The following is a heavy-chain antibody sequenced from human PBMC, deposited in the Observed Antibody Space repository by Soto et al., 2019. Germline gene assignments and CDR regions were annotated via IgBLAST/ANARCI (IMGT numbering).Heavy chain of an antibody. V-gene: IGHV4-30-4*01. Sequence: SETLSLTCTVSCGSISSGDYYWSRIRQPPGKGLEWIGYIYYSGSTYYNPSLKSRVTISVDTSKNQFSLKLSSVTAADTAVYYCARIGMPLGYCSSTSCYTDPFDYWGQGTLVTVSS. D-gene: IGHD2-2*02. CDR1: CGSISSGDYY. CDR3: ARIGMPLGYCSSTSCYTDPFDY. J-gene: IGHJ4*02. CDR2: IYYSGST.